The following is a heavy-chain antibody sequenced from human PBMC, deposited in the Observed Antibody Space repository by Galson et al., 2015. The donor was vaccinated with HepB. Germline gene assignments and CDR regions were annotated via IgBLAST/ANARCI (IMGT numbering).Heavy chain of an antibody. CDR3: AKLPREEDSSGYYYTDY. CDR1: GFTFSSYA. Sequence: SLRLSCAASGFTFSSYAMSWVRQAPGKGLEWVSAISGSGGSTYYADSVKGRFTISRDNSKNTLYLQMNSLRAEDTAVYYCAKLPREEDSSGYYYTDYWGQGTLVTVSS. V-gene: IGHV3-23*01. J-gene: IGHJ4*02. CDR2: ISGSGGST. D-gene: IGHD3-22*01.